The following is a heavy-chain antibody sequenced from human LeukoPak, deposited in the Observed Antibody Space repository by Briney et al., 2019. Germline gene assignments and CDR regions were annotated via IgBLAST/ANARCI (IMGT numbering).Heavy chain of an antibody. D-gene: IGHD3-9*01. Sequence: PGGSLRLSCTTSGFTFSNYPMSWVRQAPGKGLEWLALLGSTAYGGTTKYAASVKGRFTISRDDSKSIAYLQMNSLKTEDTAVYYYTRPYYDYLTGYYSDYWGQGTLVTVSS. CDR1: GFTFSNYP. J-gene: IGHJ4*02. V-gene: IGHV3-49*04. CDR2: LGSTAYGGTT. CDR3: TRPYYDYLTGYYSDY.